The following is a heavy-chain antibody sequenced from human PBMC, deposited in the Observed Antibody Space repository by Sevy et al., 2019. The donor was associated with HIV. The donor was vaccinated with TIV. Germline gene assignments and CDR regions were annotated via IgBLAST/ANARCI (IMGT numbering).Heavy chain of an antibody. CDR3: ARDESFRLIVVDLDY. J-gene: IGHJ4*02. D-gene: IGHD3-22*01. V-gene: IGHV1-18*01. CDR2: ISAYNGNT. Sequence: ASVKVSCKASGYTFTNYGVTWVRQAPGQGLEWMGWISAYNGNTKYAEKLQDRVTMTTDTATNTAYMELRSLRSDDTAVYYCARDESFRLIVVDLDYWGQGTLVTVSS. CDR1: GYTFTNYG.